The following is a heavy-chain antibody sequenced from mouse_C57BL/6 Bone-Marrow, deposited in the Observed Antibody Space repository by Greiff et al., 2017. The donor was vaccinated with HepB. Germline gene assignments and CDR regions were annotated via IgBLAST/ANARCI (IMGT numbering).Heavy chain of an antibody. D-gene: IGHD2-4*01. V-gene: IGHV5-4*01. CDR2: ISDGGSYT. CDR3: ARHDYERAMDY. J-gene: IGHJ4*01. Sequence: EVQRVESGGGLVKPGGSLKLSCAASGFTFSSYAMSWVRQTPEKRLEWVATISDGGSYTYYPDNVKGRFTISRDNAKNNLYLQMSHLKSEDTAMYYCARHDYERAMDYWGQGTSVTVSS. CDR1: GFTFSSYA.